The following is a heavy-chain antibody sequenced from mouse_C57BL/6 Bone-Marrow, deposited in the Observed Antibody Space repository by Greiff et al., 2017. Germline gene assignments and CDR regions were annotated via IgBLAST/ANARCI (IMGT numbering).Heavy chain of an antibody. CDR2: IDPEDGET. CDR3: ARREFSNYGNYFDY. D-gene: IGHD2-5*01. CDR1: GFNIKDYY. Sequence: VQLKQSGAELVKPGASVKLSCTASGFNIKDYYMHWVKQRTEQGLEWIGRIDPEDGETKYAPKFPGKAPITADTSSNTAYLQLSSLTSEDTAVYYCARREFSNYGNYFDYWGQGTTLTVSS. V-gene: IGHV14-2*01. J-gene: IGHJ2*01.